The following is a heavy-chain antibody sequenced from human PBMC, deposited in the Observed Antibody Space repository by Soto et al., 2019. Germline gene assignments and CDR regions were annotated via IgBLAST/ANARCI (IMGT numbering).Heavy chain of an antibody. CDR3: ARACSSNSCYDVWYY. J-gene: IGHJ4*02. CDR1: GGAMTRGE. CDR2: IYTSGST. Sequence: SKSLSLSTHVPGGAMTRGESSSITRPAGKGLEWIVRIYTSGSTNYNPALKSRVTMSVDTSKIQLPLKLSSVSAADTAVYYCARACSSNSCYDVWYYWGQGTLGTVAS. D-gene: IGHD2-2*01. V-gene: IGHV4-4*07.